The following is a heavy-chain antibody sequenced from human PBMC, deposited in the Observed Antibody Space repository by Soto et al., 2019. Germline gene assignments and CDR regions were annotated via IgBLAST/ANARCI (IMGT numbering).Heavy chain of an antibody. Sequence: QVQLVQSGAEVKESGASVKVSCKASGYTFTGYYIYWVRQAPGQGLEWVGEISPKSGGTRYAQKFQGRVTMTKDTSITTVYMELSNLSPDDTAVYYCGKGRSGEVGVFYWGQGTLVTVHS. CDR2: ISPKSGGT. CDR3: GKGRSGEVGVFY. J-gene: IGHJ4*02. D-gene: IGHD3-16*01. V-gene: IGHV1-2*02. CDR1: GYTFTGYY.